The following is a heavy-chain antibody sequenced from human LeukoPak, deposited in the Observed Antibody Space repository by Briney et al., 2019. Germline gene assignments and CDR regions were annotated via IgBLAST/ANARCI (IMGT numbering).Heavy chain of an antibody. CDR2: IYYSGSS. V-gene: IGHV4-59*01. J-gene: IGHJ4*02. CDR1: GCSISSYY. CDR3: ARGLGLDY. D-gene: IGHD6-19*01. Sequence: SETLSLTCNVSGCSISSYYWSWIRQPPGKGLEWIGYIYYSGSSNYNPSLKSRVTISVDTSKNQFSLKLSSVTDGERGVYYCARGLGLDYWGEGTLVSVCS.